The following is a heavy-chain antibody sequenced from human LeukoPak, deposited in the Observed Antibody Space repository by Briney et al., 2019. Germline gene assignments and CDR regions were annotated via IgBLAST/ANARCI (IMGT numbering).Heavy chain of an antibody. CDR2: IQPDGSEG. D-gene: IGHD3-16*01. CDR1: GFTFGSTW. CDR3: ASQSYARFDP. J-gene: IGHJ5*02. V-gene: IGHV3-7*01. Sequence: GGSLRLSCAASGFTFGSTWMSWVRQAPGKGLEWVGNIQPDGSEGYPVDSVKGRFTISRDNARNSLFLQMNSLRVEDTAVYYCASQSYARFDPWGQGTLVTVSS.